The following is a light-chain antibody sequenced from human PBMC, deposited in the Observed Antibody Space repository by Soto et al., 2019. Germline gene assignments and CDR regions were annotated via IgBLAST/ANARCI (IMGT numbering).Light chain of an antibody. V-gene: IGLV2-14*01. CDR1: SSDVGGYNY. J-gene: IGLJ2*01. CDR2: DVS. CDR3: SSYTSSRTVI. Sequence: QSVLTQPASVSGSPGQSITISCTGTSSDVGGYNYVSWYQQHPGKAPKLMIYDVSNRPSGVSNRFSGSKSGNTASLTISGLQAEDEADYYCSSYTSSRTVIFGGGTKSPS.